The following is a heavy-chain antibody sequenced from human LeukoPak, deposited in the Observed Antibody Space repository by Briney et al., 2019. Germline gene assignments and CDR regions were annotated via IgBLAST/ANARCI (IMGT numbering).Heavy chain of an antibody. CDR3: ARGADNYSPLDV. CDR2: TCYKSKWYN. Sequence: SQTLTLTCEISGDSVSRYAVAWNWIRQSPSRGLEWLGRTCYKSKWYNDYAESLKSRIIISPDTSKNQFSLQLNSVTPEDTAVYFCARGADNYSPLDVWGQGTTVTVSS. V-gene: IGHV6-1*01. J-gene: IGHJ6*02. D-gene: IGHD2-15*01. CDR1: GDSVSRYAVA.